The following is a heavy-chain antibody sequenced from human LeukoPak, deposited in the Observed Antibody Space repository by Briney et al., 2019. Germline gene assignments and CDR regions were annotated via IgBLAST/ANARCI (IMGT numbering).Heavy chain of an antibody. Sequence: SETLSLTCAVYGGSFSGYYWSWIRQPPGKGLEWIGEINHSGSTNYNPSLKSRVTISVDTSKNQFSLKLSSVTAADTAVYYCARGTRGYSHGNYYYYMDVWGKGTTVTVSS. V-gene: IGHV4-34*01. CDR2: INHSGST. CDR3: ARGTRGYSHGNYYYYMDV. CDR1: GGSFSGYY. D-gene: IGHD5-18*01. J-gene: IGHJ6*03.